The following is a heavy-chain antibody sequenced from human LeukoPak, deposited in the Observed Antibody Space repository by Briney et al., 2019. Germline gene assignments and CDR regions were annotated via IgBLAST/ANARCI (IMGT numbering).Heavy chain of an antibody. CDR1: GFTFSSYG. V-gene: IGHV3-33*01. D-gene: IGHD5-24*01. Sequence: PGGSLRLSCAASGFTFSSYGMHWVRQAPGKGLEWVAVIWYDGSNKYYADSVKGRFTISRDNSKNTLYLQMNSLRAEDTAVYYCARDMGEMATIYLIDYWGQGTLVTVSS. CDR2: IWYDGSNK. CDR3: ARDMGEMATIYLIDY. J-gene: IGHJ4*02.